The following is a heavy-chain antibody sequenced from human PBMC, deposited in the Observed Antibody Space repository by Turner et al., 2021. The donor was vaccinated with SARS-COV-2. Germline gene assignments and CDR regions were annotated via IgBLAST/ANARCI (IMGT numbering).Heavy chain of an antibody. CDR2: IIPVFGTA. Sequence: VQLVQSGAEVKKPGSSVKFSCKASGGIFSTYAISWVRQAPGQGLEWMGWIIPVFGTANHAQHFQGRVTITADESTSYLELSSLRSEDTAVYYCAKAQGEYGDYGGDYWGQGTLVTVSS. D-gene: IGHD4-17*01. CDR1: GGIFSTYA. CDR3: AKAQGEYGDYGGDY. V-gene: IGHV1-69*01. J-gene: IGHJ4*02.